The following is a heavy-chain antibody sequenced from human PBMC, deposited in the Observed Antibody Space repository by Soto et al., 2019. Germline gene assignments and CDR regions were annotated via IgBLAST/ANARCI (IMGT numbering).Heavy chain of an antibody. CDR3: AKDRDSSSSGQGDY. CDR2: IFYDGSNK. D-gene: IGHD6-6*01. J-gene: IGHJ4*01. V-gene: IGHV3-30*18. Sequence: PGGSLRLSCAASGFTFSSCGMHWVRQAPGKGLEWVAVIFYDGSNKYYADSLKGRFTISRDNSKNTLYLHMNSLRAEDTVVYYCAKDRDSSSSGQGDYWGQGTLVTVSS. CDR1: GFTFSSCG.